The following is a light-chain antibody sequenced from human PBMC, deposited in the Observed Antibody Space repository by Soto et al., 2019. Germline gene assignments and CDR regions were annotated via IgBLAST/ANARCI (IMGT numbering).Light chain of an antibody. Sequence: QSVLTQPPSVSAAPGPKVTISLSGSSSNIGNNYVSWYQQLPGTAPKLLIYDNNNRPAGIPDRFSGSKSGTSATLGITGLQTGDEGDYYCGTWDSSLSAVVFGGGTKVTVL. J-gene: IGLJ2*01. V-gene: IGLV1-51*01. CDR3: GTWDSSLSAVV. CDR2: DNN. CDR1: SSNIGNNY.